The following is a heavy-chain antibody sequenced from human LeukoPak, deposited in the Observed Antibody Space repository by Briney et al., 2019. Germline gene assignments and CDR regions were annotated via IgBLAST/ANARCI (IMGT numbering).Heavy chain of an antibody. CDR2: IKHSGSP. CDR3: ARGVIVVVPAARVHNWFDR. J-gene: IGHJ5*02. D-gene: IGHD2-2*01. CDR1: GGSFSGYY. V-gene: IGHV4-34*01. Sequence: KPSETLSLTCAVYGGSFSGYYWSWIRQPPGRGLEWIGEIKHSGSPNYHPPLKSRATISVDTAKNQFSLKLTSVDPADTAVYYCARGVIVVVPAARVHNWFDRWGQGTLVTVSS.